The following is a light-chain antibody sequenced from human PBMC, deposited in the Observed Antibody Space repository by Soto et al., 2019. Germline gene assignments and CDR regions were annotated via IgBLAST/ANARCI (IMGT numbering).Light chain of an antibody. V-gene: IGKV3-11*01. CDR1: QGVSSY. Sequence: EVVMTQSLATLSVSPGESATLSCRASQGVSSYLAWYQQKPGQAPRLLIYDASNRATGIPARFSGSGSGTDFTLTIISLEPEDFAVYYCQQRSNWLFTFGPGTKVDNK. J-gene: IGKJ3*01. CDR3: QQRSNWLFT. CDR2: DAS.